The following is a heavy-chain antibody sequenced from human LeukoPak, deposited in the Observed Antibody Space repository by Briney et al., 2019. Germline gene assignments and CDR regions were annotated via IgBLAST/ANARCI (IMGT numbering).Heavy chain of an antibody. J-gene: IGHJ2*01. D-gene: IGHD6-13*01. V-gene: IGHV4-34*01. CDR1: GGSFSGYY. Sequence: PSETLSLTCAVYGGSFSGYYWSWIRQPPGKGLEWIGEINHSGSTNYNPSLKSRVTISVDTSKNQFSLKLSSVTAADTAVYYCATPYSSSSRYFDLWGRGTLVTVSS. CDR3: ATPYSSSSRYFDL. CDR2: INHSGST.